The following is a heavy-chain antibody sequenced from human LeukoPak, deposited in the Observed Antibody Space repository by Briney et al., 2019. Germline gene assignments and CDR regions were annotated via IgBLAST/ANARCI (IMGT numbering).Heavy chain of an antibody. V-gene: IGHV3-30*01. J-gene: IGHJ3*02. CDR3: ASEEGRDGYPGDAFDI. Sequence: GGSLRLSCAASGFTFSSYAMHWVRQAPGKGLEWVAVISYDGSNKYYADSVKGRFTISRDNSKNTLYLQMNSLRAEDTAVYYCASEEGRDGYPGDAFDIWGQGTMVTVSS. CDR1: GFTFSSYA. D-gene: IGHD5-24*01. CDR2: ISYDGSNK.